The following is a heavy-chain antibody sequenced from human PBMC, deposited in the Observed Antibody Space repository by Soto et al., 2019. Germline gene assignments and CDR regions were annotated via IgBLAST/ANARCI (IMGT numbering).Heavy chain of an antibody. V-gene: IGHV1-18*01. CDR2: ISPYSGNT. J-gene: IGHJ6*02. CDR3: EMVDNNVTPTPQHA. CDR1: GYIFVNYG. D-gene: IGHD5-12*01. Sequence: QVQLVQSGDEVRKPGSSVKVSCKASGYIFVNYGIAWVRQAPGQGLEWMGWISPYSGNTHYASKVQGRLTMTTDTATSPAYMDTGSLPSADTAVYYWEMVDNNVTPTPQHAWGQATTITASS.